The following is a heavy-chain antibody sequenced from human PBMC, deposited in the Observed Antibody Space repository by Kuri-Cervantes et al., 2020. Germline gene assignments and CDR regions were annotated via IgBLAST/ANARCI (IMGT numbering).Heavy chain of an antibody. Sequence: SETLSLTCAVSGGSISSYYWSWIRQPPGKGLEWIGYIYYSGSTNYNPSLKSRVTISVDTSKNQFSLKLSSVTAADTAVYYCARAERYFDLYYFDYWGQGTLVTVSS. CDR3: ARAERYFDLYYFDY. V-gene: IGHV4-59*12. CDR2: IYYSGST. J-gene: IGHJ4*02. CDR1: GGSISSYY. D-gene: IGHD3-9*01.